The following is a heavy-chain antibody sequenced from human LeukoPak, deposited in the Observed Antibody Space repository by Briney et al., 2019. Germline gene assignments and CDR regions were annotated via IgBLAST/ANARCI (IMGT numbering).Heavy chain of an antibody. CDR1: GCTFSNYA. CDR2: IIPIYGTA. D-gene: IGHD4-23*01. Sequence: SVKVSCKASGCTFSNYAISWVRQAPGQGLEWMGGIIPIYGTANYAQKFQGRVTITADESTNTAYMELSSLRAEDTAVYYCASVSRDYGGNYAFDIGGQGKMVTVSS. J-gene: IGHJ3*02. V-gene: IGHV1-69*13. CDR3: ASVSRDYGGNYAFDI.